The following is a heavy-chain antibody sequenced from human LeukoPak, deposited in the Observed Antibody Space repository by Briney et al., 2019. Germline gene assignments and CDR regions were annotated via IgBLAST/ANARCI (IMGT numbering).Heavy chain of an antibody. J-gene: IGHJ4*02. CDR1: GFTFSNYW. CDR2: IKQDGSEK. Sequence: GGSLRLSCAASGFTFSNYWMSWVRQAPGKGLEWVANIKQDGSEKYYVDSVKGRFTISRDNAKNSLYLQMNSLRAEDTAVYYCAGDPSGSYWSYFDYWGQGTLVTVSS. CDR3: AGDPSGSYWSYFDY. V-gene: IGHV3-7*01. D-gene: IGHD1-26*01.